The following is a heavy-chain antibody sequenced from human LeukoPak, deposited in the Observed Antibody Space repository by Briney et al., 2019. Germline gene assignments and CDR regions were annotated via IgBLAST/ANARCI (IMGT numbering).Heavy chain of an antibody. CDR3: ARDLHYYVAMDV. V-gene: IGHV5-10-1*01. CDR2: IDPSDSYT. CDR1: GYSFTSYW. J-gene: IGHJ6*02. D-gene: IGHD3-10*02. Sequence: GESLKISCKGSGYSFTSYWISWVRQMPGKGLEWMGRIDPSDSYTNYSPSFQGHVTISADKSISTAYLQWSSLKASDTAMYYCARDLHYYVAMDVWGQGTTVTVSS.